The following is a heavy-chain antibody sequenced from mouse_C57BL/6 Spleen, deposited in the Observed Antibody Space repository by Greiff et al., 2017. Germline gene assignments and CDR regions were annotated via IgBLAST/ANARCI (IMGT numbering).Heavy chain of an antibody. D-gene: IGHD2-4*01. CDR2: LYPRRGNT. V-gene: IGHV1-81*01. J-gene: IGHJ1*03. CDR1: GYTFTSYG. CDR3: ARFYDYLYWYFDV. Sequence: QVQLQQPGAELARPGASVKLSCKASGYTFTSYGIRWVTQRPGPGLEWIGELYPRRGNTYYNEKFKGKDTLTADKSSSTAYMELRSLTSEDSAVYYCARFYDYLYWYFDVWGTGTTVTVSS.